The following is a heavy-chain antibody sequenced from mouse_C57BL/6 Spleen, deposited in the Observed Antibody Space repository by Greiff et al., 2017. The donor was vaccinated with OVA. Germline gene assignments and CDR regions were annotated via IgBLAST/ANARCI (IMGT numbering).Heavy chain of an antibody. CDR3: AREGIYYAMDY. CDR1: GFTFSSYA. CDR2: ISDGGSYT. J-gene: IGHJ4*01. Sequence: DVQLVESGGGLVKPGGSLKLSCAASGFTFSSYAMSWVRQTPEKRLEWVATISDGGSYTYYPDNVKGRFTISRDNAKNNLYLQMSHLKSEDTAMYYCAREGIYYAMDYWGQGTSVTVSS. V-gene: IGHV5-4*01.